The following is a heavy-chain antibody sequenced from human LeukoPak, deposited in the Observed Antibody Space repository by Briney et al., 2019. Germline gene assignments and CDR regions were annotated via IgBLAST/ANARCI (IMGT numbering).Heavy chain of an antibody. CDR2: IKQDGSEK. J-gene: IGHJ4*02. CDR1: GFTFSSYW. V-gene: IGHV3-7*01. CDR3: AREGGYYDSSGYVDY. D-gene: IGHD3-22*01. Sequence: GASLRLSCAASGFTFSSYWMSWVRQAPGKGLEWVANIKQDGSEKYYVDSVKGRFTISRDNAKNSLYLQMNSLRAEDTAVYYCAREGGYYDSSGYVDYWGQGTLVTVSS.